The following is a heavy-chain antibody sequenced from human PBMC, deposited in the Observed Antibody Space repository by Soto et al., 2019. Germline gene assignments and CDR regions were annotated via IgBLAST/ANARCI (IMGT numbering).Heavy chain of an antibody. CDR3: ARARGPSSGYYPYWFDP. Sequence: QVQLVQSGAEVKKPGSSVKVSCKASGGTFSSYAISWVRQAPGHGLEWMGEIIPIFGTANYAQKFQGRVTITADESTSTAYMELSSLRSEDTAVYYCARARGPSSGYYPYWFDPWGQGTLVSVSS. J-gene: IGHJ5*02. CDR1: GGTFSSYA. CDR2: IIPIFGTA. D-gene: IGHD3-22*01. V-gene: IGHV1-69*12.